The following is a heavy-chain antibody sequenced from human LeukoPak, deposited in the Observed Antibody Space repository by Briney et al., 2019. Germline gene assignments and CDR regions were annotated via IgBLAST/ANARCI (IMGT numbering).Heavy chain of an antibody. J-gene: IGHJ4*02. CDR3: AREPDLDMSTFDPFYFDF. D-gene: IGHD5-24*01. CDR1: GGTFSSFA. Sequence: SVKVSCKASGGTFSSFAISWVRQAPGQGLEWMGRVIPILNVANHAQKCQGKVTISADKSTSTAYMELSSLGSEDTAAYYCAREPDLDMSTFDPFYFDFWGQGTLVTVSS. V-gene: IGHV1-69*04. CDR2: VIPILNVA.